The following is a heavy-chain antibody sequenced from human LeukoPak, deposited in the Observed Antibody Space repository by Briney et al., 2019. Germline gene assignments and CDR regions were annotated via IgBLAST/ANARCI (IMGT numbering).Heavy chain of an antibody. CDR2: ISSSSSTI. CDR3: ARAVYGSGSFHFDY. V-gene: IGHV3-48*04. D-gene: IGHD3-10*01. Sequence: GGSLRLPCAASGFTFSSYSMNWVRQAPGKGLEWVSYISSSSSTIYYADSVKGRFTISRDNAKNSLYLQMNSLRAEDTAVYYCARAVYGSGSFHFDYWGQGTLVTVSS. J-gene: IGHJ4*02. CDR1: GFTFSSYS.